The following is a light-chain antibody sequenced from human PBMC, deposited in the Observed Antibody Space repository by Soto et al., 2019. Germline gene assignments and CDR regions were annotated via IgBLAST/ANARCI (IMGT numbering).Light chain of an antibody. J-gene: IGKJ2*01. Sequence: EIVITQSQATLSVSPGERATLSCRASQSVSSNLAGYQQKPGQAPSLLIYGASTRATGIPARFSGSGSGTEFTLTISSLQSEDFAVYYCQQYNNRPYTFGQGTKLEIK. CDR2: GAS. CDR1: QSVSSN. CDR3: QQYNNRPYT. V-gene: IGKV3-15*01.